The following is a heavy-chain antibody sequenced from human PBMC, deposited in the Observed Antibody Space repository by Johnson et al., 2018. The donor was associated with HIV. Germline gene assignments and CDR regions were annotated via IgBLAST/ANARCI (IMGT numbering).Heavy chain of an antibody. Sequence: MQLVESGGGLVQPGGSLRLSCGASGFTFSDHWIEWVRQAPGKGLVWVSRINGDGSRLTYADSVKGRFTIARDNAKNTLYLELKSLRSEDTAVYYCARTSCNGARCLGYDPFDVWGQGAMVTVSS. CDR1: GFTFSDHW. V-gene: IGHV3-74*01. D-gene: IGHD2-8*01. CDR2: INGDGSRL. J-gene: IGHJ3*01. CDR3: ARTSCNGARCLGYDPFDV.